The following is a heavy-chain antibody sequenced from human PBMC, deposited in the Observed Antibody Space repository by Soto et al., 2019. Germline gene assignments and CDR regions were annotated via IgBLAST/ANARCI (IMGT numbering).Heavy chain of an antibody. CDR1: GYSFTSYW. J-gene: IGHJ4*02. V-gene: IGHV5-51*01. D-gene: IGHD6-13*01. CDR2: IYPGNSDT. CDR3: ARHPVYSSSWFVDY. Sequence: PGESLKISCKGSGYSFTSYWIGWVRQMPGKGLEWMGIIYPGNSDTRYSPSFQGQVTISADKSISTAYLQLSSLKASDTAMYYCARHPVYSSSWFVDYWGQGTLVTVSS.